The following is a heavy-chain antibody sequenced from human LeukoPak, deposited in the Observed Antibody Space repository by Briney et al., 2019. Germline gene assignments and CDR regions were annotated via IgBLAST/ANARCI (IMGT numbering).Heavy chain of an antibody. D-gene: IGHD3-10*01. CDR1: GFTFRRYA. CDR3: ARGGEGNFFVF. Sequence: GGSLRLSCAASGFTFRRYAMHCVRQAPGKGVEWVAAISFDGSNEYYADSVKGRFTISRDNSKNTLYLYMNSLRAEDTAVYYCARGGEGNFFVFWGQGTLVTVSS. J-gene: IGHJ4*02. V-gene: IGHV3-30*14. CDR2: ISFDGSNE.